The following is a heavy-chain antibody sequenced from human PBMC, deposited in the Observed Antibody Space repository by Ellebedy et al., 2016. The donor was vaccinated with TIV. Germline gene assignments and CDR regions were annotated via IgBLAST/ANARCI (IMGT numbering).Heavy chain of an antibody. CDR3: AKDGSRDIVVVTAFFDY. CDR2: IYSGGST. CDR1: GFTVSSNY. V-gene: IGHV3-53*01. J-gene: IGHJ4*02. D-gene: IGHD2-21*02. Sequence: GGSLRLXXAASGFTVSSNYMSWVRQAPGKGLEWVSVIYSGGSTYYADSVKGRFTISRDNSKNTLYLQMNSLRAEDTAVYYCAKDGSRDIVVVTAFFDYWGQGTLVTVSS.